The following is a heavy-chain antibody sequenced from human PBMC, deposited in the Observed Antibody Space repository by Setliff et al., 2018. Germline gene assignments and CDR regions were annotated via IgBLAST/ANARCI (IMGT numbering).Heavy chain of an antibody. CDR2: MS. Sequence: ASVKVSCKASGGTFSNYDISWVRQAPGQGFEWMGWMSEYAQKFQGRVTMTIDTLTSTAYMELRSLRSDDTAVYYCARGPLDFVVTPAAAKFDYWGQGTLVTVSS. CDR3: ARGPLDFVVTPAAAKFDY. D-gene: IGHD2-2*01. CDR1: GGTFSNYD. J-gene: IGHJ4*02. V-gene: IGHV1-18*01.